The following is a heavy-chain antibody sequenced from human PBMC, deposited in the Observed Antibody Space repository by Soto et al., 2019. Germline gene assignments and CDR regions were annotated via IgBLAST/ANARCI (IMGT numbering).Heavy chain of an antibody. Sequence: SETLSLTCGVSVGSLSGATYSLNWIRQPPGKGLEWIGYIFPSWTTYYNPSLKSRVTISIEVSKNQFSLSLRSLTAADTAVYYCARSREFEYWSQGTLVTVSS. CDR2: IFPSWTT. CDR1: VGSLSGATYS. V-gene: IGHV4-30-2*01. CDR3: ARSREFEY. J-gene: IGHJ4*02.